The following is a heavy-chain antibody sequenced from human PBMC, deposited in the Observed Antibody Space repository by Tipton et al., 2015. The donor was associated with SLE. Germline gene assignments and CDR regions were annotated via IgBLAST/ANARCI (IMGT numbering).Heavy chain of an antibody. V-gene: IGHV4-38-2*02. CDR3: ARMGMRNGIDP. J-gene: IGHJ5*02. Sequence: TLSLTCTVSGFSISSAYYWGWIRQPPGKGLEWIEIVYYSGKPSYNPSLKSRPTISEDTPRNHFPLGRSLGTAADTAVYYCARMGMRNGIDPWGQGTLVTVSS. D-gene: IGHD7-27*01. CDR2: VYYSGKP. CDR1: GFSISSAYY.